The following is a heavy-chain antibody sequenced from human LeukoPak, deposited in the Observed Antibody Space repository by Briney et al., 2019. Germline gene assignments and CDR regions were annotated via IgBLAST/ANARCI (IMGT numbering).Heavy chain of an antibody. V-gene: IGHV3-23*01. Sequence: GGSLRLSCAASGFTFSSYAMSWVRQAPGKGLEWVPAISGSGGSTYYADSVKGRFTISRDNSKNTLYLQMNSLRAEDTAVYYCARGYYYDSSGPNWFDPWGQGTLVTVSS. CDR3: ARGYYYDSSGPNWFDP. CDR1: GFTFSSYA. D-gene: IGHD3-22*01. J-gene: IGHJ5*02. CDR2: ISGSGGST.